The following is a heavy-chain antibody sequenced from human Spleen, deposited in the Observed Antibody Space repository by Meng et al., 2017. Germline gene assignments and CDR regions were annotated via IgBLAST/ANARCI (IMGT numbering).Heavy chain of an antibody. CDR1: GYPFTAYW. CDR2: IDPRSGDT. CDR3: VRDEDISAAGKLFGDY. Sequence: VQLGQSGCEVTTPRASVKVSCKPSGYPFTAYWLHWVRQAPGQGLDWMGRIDPRSGDTQYAQKFQGRVTMTRDTSISTTYMELSRLRSDDTAVYYCVRDEDISAAGKLFGDYWGQGTLVTSPQ. J-gene: IGHJ4*02. V-gene: IGHV1-2*06. D-gene: IGHD6-13*01.